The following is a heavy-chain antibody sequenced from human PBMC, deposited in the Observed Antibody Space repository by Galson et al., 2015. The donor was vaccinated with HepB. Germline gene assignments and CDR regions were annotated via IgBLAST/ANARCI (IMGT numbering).Heavy chain of an antibody. Sequence: QSGAEVKKPGESLRISCKGSGYSFTSYWISWVRQMPGKGLEWMGRIDPSDSYTNYSPSFQGHVTISADKSISTAYLQWSSLKASDTAMYYCARHAPDLRYFDWLLPYWGQGTLVTVSS. V-gene: IGHV5-10-1*01. CDR2: IDPSDSYT. CDR1: GYSFTSYW. CDR3: ARHAPDLRYFDWLLPY. J-gene: IGHJ4*02. D-gene: IGHD3-9*01.